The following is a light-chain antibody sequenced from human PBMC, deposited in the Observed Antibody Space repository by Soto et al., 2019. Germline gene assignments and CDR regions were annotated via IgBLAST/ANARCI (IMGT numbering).Light chain of an antibody. CDR3: QQYNNWPQT. Sequence: EIVLTQSPGTLSLSPGERATLSCRASQSISNTFLAWYQQKPGQAPRLLIYGASTRATDIPARFSGSGSGTEFTLTISSLQSEDFAEYHCQQYNNWPQTFGQGTKVEIK. CDR2: GAS. CDR1: QSISNT. J-gene: IGKJ1*01. V-gene: IGKV3-15*01.